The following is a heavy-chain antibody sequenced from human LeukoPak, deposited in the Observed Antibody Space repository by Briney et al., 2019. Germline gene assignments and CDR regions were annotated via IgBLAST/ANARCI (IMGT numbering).Heavy chain of an antibody. CDR1: GDTFNDYT. D-gene: IGHD3-3*01. V-gene: IGHV1-69*02. CDR2: IMPFLDVA. Sequence: ASVTVSCKASGDTFNDYTFSWVRQAPGQGLEWMGRIMPFLDVANYAPKFQGRVTLTADKSTSTAYMELSSLRSEDTAVYYCARSGVLRFLEWLSYDAFDIWGQGTMVTVSS. CDR3: ARSGVLRFLEWLSYDAFDI. J-gene: IGHJ3*02.